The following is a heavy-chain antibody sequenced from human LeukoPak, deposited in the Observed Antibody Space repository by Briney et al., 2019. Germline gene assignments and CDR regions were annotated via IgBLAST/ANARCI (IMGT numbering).Heavy chain of an antibody. J-gene: IGHJ3*02. D-gene: IGHD5-12*01. Sequence: PGRSLRLSCAASGFTFSSSAMHWVRQAPGKGLEWVAVISYDESNKYYADSVKGRFTISRDNSKNTLYLQMNSLRAEDTAVYYCAAEARGYSGYDKGLAAFDIWGQGTMVTVSS. CDR1: GFTFSSSA. CDR2: ISYDESNK. CDR3: AAEARGYSGYDKGLAAFDI. V-gene: IGHV3-30*03.